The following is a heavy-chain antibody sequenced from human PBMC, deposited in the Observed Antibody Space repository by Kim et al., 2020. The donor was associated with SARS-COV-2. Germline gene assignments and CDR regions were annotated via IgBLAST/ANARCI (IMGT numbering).Heavy chain of an antibody. J-gene: IGHJ4*02. CDR2: VSSDGRNE. V-gene: IGHV3-30*04. Sequence: GGSLRLSCVASGFTFNTYSFYWVRQAPGKGLEWVALVSSDGRNEDYVDSVKGRFTISRDNSKNTLFLHMDSLRVEDTAVYYCVGLGCSGRHSYSDSWGQGTLVNVSS. CDR3: VGLGCSGRHSYSDS. CDR1: GFTFNTYS. D-gene: IGHD3-10*01.